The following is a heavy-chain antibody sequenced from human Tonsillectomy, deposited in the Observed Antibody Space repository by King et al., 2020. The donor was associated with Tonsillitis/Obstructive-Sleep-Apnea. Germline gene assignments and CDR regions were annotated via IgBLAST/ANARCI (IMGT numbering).Heavy chain of an antibody. CDR3: ARYRNAHDNLWSGNPYYGMDV. Sequence: QLVQSGAEVKKTGASVKVSCKASGYTFTSNGFSWVRQAPGQGLEWMGWISPYNGNTNYAQKLQGRVTMTTDTSTSTAYMELRSLRSDDTAVYYCARYRNAHDNLWSGNPYYGMDVWGQGTTVTVSS. CDR2: ISPYNGNT. CDR1: GYTFTSNG. D-gene: IGHD3-3*01. J-gene: IGHJ6*02. V-gene: IGHV1-18*01.